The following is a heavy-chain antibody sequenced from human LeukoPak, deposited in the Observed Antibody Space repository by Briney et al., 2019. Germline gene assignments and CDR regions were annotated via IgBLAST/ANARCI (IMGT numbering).Heavy chain of an antibody. CDR2: MYHTGRT. CDR1: GYSISSGYY. CDR3: ARVKNTDAFDF. V-gene: IGHV4-38-2*02. D-gene: IGHD2/OR15-2a*01. J-gene: IGHJ3*01. Sequence: SVTLSLTCTVSGYSISSGYYWGWIRQPPGQGLEWIGSMYHTGRTYYNQSLKSRVTISVDTSKNQFSLKLSSVTAADTAVYYCARVKNTDAFDFWGQGTMVTVSS.